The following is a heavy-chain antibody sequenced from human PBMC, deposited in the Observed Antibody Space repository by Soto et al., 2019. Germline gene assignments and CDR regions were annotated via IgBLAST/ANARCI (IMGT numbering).Heavy chain of an antibody. V-gene: IGHV1-2*06. CDR2: INPNSGDT. D-gene: IGHD5-12*01. Sequence: QVQLVQSGAEVKKPXASVTVSCKASGYTFSDYYLHWVRQAPGQGPEWMGRINPNSGDTKFAQKFQGRVTMTRDTSVRTAFMELNWLKSDDTAVYYCARESGGATATLDYYYFYMDVWGKGTTVTVSS. CDR1: GYTFSDYY. CDR3: ARESGGATATLDYYYFYMDV. J-gene: IGHJ6*03.